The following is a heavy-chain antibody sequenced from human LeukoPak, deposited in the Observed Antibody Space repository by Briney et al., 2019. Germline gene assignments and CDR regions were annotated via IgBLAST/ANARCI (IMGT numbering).Heavy chain of an antibody. D-gene: IGHD3-9*01. J-gene: IGHJ4*02. CDR2: ITGSGGNT. Sequence: PGASLRLSCAVSGFTFSNYAMSWVRQAPGKGPEWVSAITGSGGNTYYADSVKGRFTISRDNSKNTVFLQMNSLRAEDTAVYYCAKWGDYDVLTGYYVSDYWGQGTLVTVSS. CDR1: GFTFSNYA. CDR3: AKWGDYDVLTGYYVSDY. V-gene: IGHV3-23*01.